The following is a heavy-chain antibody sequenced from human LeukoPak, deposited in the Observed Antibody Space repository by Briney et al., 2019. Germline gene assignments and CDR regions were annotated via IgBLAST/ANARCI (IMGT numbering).Heavy chain of an antibody. CDR3: ARDYYGSGSYYYMDV. J-gene: IGHJ6*03. CDR1: GGTFSSYA. CDR2: IIPIFGTA. Sequence: SVKVSCKASGGTFSSYAISWVRQAPGQGLEWMGGIIPIFGTANYAQKFQGRVTITADESTSTACMELSSLRSEDTAVYYCARDYYGSGSYYYMDVWGKGTTVTIS. V-gene: IGHV1-69*13. D-gene: IGHD3-10*01.